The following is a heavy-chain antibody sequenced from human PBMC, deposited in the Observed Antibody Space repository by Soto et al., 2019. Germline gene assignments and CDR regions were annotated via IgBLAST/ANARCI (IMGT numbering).Heavy chain of an antibody. V-gene: IGHV4-4*02. CDR1: GGSISSSNW. J-gene: IGHJ5*02. D-gene: IGHD3-10*01. CDR2: IYHSGST. Sequence: PSETLSLTCAVSGGSISSSNWWSWVRQPPGKGLEWIGEIYHSGSTDYNPSLKSRVTISVDTSKNQFSLKLSSVTAADTAVYYCARALLVNWFDPWGQGTLVTVSS. CDR3: ARALLVNWFDP.